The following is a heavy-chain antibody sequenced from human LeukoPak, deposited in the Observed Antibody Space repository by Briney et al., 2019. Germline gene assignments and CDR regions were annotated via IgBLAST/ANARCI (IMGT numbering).Heavy chain of an antibody. CDR3: ARVAFPQGGSSYYFDY. CDR2: ISYDGSNK. CDR1: GFTFSSYA. Sequence: GGSLRLSCAASGFTFSSYAMHWVRQAPGKGREWVAVISYDGSNKYYADSVKGRFTISRDNSKNTLYLQMNSLRAEDTAVYYCARVAFPQGGSSYYFDYWGQGTLVTVSS. J-gene: IGHJ4*02. V-gene: IGHV3-30-3*01. D-gene: IGHD2-15*01.